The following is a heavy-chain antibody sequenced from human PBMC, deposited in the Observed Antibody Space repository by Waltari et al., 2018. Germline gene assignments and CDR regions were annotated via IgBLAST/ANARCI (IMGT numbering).Heavy chain of an antibody. CDR2: IYTSGST. CDR3: ARGTIAAFDY. J-gene: IGHJ4*02. V-gene: IGHV4-4*09. CDR1: GGSISSYY. Sequence: QVQLQESGPGLVKPSETLSLTRTVSGGSISSYYWSWIRQPPGKGLEWIGYIYTSGSTNYNPSLKSRVTISVDTSKNQFSLKLSSVTAADTAVYYCARGTIAAFDYWGQGTLVTVSS. D-gene: IGHD6-13*01.